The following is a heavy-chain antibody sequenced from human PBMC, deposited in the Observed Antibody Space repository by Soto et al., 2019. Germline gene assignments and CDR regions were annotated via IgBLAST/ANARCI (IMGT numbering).Heavy chain of an antibody. CDR1: GYTFTDYY. J-gene: IGHJ4*02. D-gene: IGHD1-1*01. Sequence: QVQLVQSGAEVKKPGASVKVSCKASGYTFTDYYMHWVRQAPGQGLEWMGWINPNSGGRNYAQKFQGWVTMTRDTSISTAYMQLSRLRSDDTALYYCARGRDWNHEIFDYWGQGTLVTVSS. CDR3: ARGRDWNHEIFDY. CDR2: INPNSGGR. V-gene: IGHV1-2*04.